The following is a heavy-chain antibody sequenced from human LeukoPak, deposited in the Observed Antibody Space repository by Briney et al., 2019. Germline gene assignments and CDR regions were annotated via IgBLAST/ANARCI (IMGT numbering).Heavy chain of an antibody. D-gene: IGHD6-6*01. V-gene: IGHV3-21*01. CDR1: GFTFSSYS. CDR2: ISSSSSYI. J-gene: IGHJ4*02. Sequence: PGGSLRLSCAASGFTFSSYSMNWVRQAPGKGLEWVSSISSSSSYIYYADSVKGRFTIPRDNAKNSLYLQMNSLRAEDTAVYYCARAGSSNFDYWGQGTLVTVSS. CDR3: ARAGSSNFDY.